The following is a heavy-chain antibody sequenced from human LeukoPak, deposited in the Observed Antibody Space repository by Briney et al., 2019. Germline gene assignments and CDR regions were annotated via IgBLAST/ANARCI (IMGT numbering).Heavy chain of an antibody. J-gene: IGHJ5*02. D-gene: IGHD1-26*01. V-gene: IGHV1-2*02. CDR1: GYTFTGYY. CDR2: INPNSGGT. Sequence: GASVKVSCKASGYTFTGYYMHWVRQAPGQGLEWMGWINPNSGGTNYAQKFQGRVTMTRDTSISTAYMELSRLRSDDTAVYYCARDSLPTGELPGNWFDPWGQGTLVTVSS. CDR3: ARDSLPTGELPGNWFDP.